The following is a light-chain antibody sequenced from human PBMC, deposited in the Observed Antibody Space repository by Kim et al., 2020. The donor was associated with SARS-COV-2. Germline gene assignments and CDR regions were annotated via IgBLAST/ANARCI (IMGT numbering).Light chain of an antibody. CDR3: QQYNKM. J-gene: IGKJ1*01. Sequence: LVLTQSPGTLSLSPGDRATLSCRASQSVSSAYLAWYQQRPGQAPRLLIYAASSRATGIPDRFSGSGSGTDFTLTISRLEPEDFGVYYCQQYNKMFGQGTKVDIK. CDR1: QSVSSAY. CDR2: AAS. V-gene: IGKV3-20*01.